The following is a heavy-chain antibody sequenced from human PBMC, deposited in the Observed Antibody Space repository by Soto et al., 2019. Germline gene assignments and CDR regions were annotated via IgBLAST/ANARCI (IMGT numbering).Heavy chain of an antibody. Sequence: QVQLVQSRAEVKKPGASVKVSCKASGYTFTSYYMHWVRQAPGQGLEWMGIINPSGGSTSYAQKFQGRVTMTRDTSTSTVYMELSSLRSEDTAVYYCARGDIVVVPAAMSYYYYMDVWGKGTTVTVSS. CDR1: GYTFTSYY. CDR3: ARGDIVVVPAAMSYYYYMDV. D-gene: IGHD2-2*01. J-gene: IGHJ6*03. V-gene: IGHV1-46*03. CDR2: INPSGGST.